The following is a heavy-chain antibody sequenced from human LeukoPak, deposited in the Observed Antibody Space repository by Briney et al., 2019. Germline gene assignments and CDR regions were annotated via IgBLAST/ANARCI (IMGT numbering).Heavy chain of an antibody. J-gene: IGHJ6*03. V-gene: IGHV1-8*02. CDR1: GYTFTGYY. CDR2: MNPNSGNT. CDR3: ARESDYGDYRRYYYYYMDV. Sequence: ASVKVSCKASGYTFTGYYMHWVRQAPGQGLEWMGWMNPNSGNTGYAQKFQGRVTMTRNTSISTAYMELSSLRAEDTAVYYCARESDYGDYRRYYYYYMDVWGKGTTVTVSS. D-gene: IGHD4-17*01.